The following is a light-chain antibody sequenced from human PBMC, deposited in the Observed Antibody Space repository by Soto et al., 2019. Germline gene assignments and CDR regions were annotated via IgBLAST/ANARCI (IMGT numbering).Light chain of an antibody. V-gene: IGKV3-11*01. J-gene: IGKJ2*01. Sequence: EIVLPQSPVTLSLSPGDRATLSCRASQSVYNSLAWYQQKPGQAPRLLIFDASNRATGIPARFSGSGSGTDFTLTSSSLEPEDVAVYYCQQRYNWPKTFGQGTKLEIK. CDR1: QSVYNS. CDR2: DAS. CDR3: QQRYNWPKT.